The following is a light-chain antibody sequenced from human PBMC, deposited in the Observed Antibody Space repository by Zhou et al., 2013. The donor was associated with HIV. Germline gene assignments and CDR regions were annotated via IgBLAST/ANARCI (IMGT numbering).Light chain of an antibody. Sequence: DIQMTQSPSSLSASVGDRVTITCRTSQNISIYFNWYQQKPGNAPDLLIFAASNLRSGVPSRFSGTGSGREFTLTISSLQPADFATYYCQQSYSVPWTFGQGTKVEIK. J-gene: IGKJ1*01. CDR1: QNISIY. CDR3: QQSYSVPWT. CDR2: AAS. V-gene: IGKV1-39*01.